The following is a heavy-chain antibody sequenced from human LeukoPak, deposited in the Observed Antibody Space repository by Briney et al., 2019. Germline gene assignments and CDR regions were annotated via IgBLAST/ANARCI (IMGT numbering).Heavy chain of an antibody. CDR1: GFTFSSSW. CDR2: IKQDGSDK. CDR3: ATRRPYSSGGHIDY. Sequence: GGSLRLSCAASGFTFSSSWMSWVRQAPGKGLEWVANIKQDGSDKYYVASVKGRFTISRDNAKNSLYLQMNSLRAEDTAVYYCATRRPYSSGGHIDYWGQGTLVTVSS. J-gene: IGHJ4*02. V-gene: IGHV3-7*02. D-gene: IGHD6-19*01.